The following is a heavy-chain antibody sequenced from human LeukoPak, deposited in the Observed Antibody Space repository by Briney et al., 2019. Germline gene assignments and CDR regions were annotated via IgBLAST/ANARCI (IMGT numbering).Heavy chain of an antibody. CDR3: ARDMGIAAAGNTNYYYMDV. D-gene: IGHD6-13*01. V-gene: IGHV3-7*01. CDR1: GFTFSSYW. Sequence: GGSLRLSCAASGFTFSSYWMSWVRQAPGKGLEWVANIKQDGSEKYYVDSVKGRFTISRDNAKNSLYLQMNSLRAEDTAVYYCARDMGIAAAGNTNYYYMDVWGKGTTVTVSS. CDR2: IKQDGSEK. J-gene: IGHJ6*03.